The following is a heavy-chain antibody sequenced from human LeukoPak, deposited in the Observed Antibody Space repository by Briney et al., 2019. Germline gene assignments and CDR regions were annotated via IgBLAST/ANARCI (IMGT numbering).Heavy chain of an antibody. D-gene: IGHD3-10*01. CDR1: GGTFSGYA. V-gene: IGHV1-69*06. CDR2: IIPIFGTA. Sequence: SVKVSCKASGGTFSGYAVSWVRQAPGQGLEWMGGIIPIFGTANYAQKFQGRVTITADKSTSTAYMELSSLRSEDTAVYYCASNLITMVRGAQRTYAFDIWGQGTMVTVSS. J-gene: IGHJ3*02. CDR3: ASNLITMVRGAQRTYAFDI.